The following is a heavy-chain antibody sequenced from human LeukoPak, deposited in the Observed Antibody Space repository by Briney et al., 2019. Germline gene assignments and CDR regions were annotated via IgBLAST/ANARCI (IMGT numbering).Heavy chain of an antibody. CDR1: GGSFSGYY. Sequence: PSETLSLTCAVYGGSFSGYYWSWIRQPPGKGLEWIGEINHSGSTNYNPSLKSRVTISVDTSKNQFSLKLSSVTAADTAVYYCARGYFDQPSSYWGQGTLVTVSS. D-gene: IGHD3-9*01. CDR3: ARGYFDQPSSY. J-gene: IGHJ4*02. V-gene: IGHV4-34*01. CDR2: INHSGST.